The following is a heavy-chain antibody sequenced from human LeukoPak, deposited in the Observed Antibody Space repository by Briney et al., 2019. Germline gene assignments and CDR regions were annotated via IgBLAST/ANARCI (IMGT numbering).Heavy chain of an antibody. V-gene: IGHV3-21*01. CDR3: ARDPGYCSGGSCYAFDY. J-gene: IGHJ4*02. D-gene: IGHD2-15*01. CDR1: GFTFSSYW. CDR2: ISSSSSYI. Sequence: GGSLRLSCAASGFTFSSYWMSWVRQAPGKGLEWVSSISSSSSYIYYADSVKGRFTISRDNAKNSLYLQMNSLRAEDTAVYYCARDPGYCSGGSCYAFDYWGQGTLVTVSS.